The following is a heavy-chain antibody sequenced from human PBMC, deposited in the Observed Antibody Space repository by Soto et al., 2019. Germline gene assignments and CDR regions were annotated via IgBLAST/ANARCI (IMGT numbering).Heavy chain of an antibody. J-gene: IGHJ4*02. D-gene: IGHD5-18*01. CDR3: AREGMDTAMPLVDY. Sequence: EVQLVESGGGLIQPGGSLRLSCAASGFTVSSNYMSWVRQAPGKGLEWVSVIYSGGSTYYADSVKGRFTISRDNSKNTLCLQMNSPRAEDTAVYYCAREGMDTAMPLVDYWGQGTLVTVSS. CDR2: IYSGGST. V-gene: IGHV3-53*01. CDR1: GFTVSSNY.